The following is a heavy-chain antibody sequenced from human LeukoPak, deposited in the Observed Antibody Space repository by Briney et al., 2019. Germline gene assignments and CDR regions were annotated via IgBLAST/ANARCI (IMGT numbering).Heavy chain of an antibody. CDR2: IHSSGST. D-gene: IGHD3-22*01. CDR3: ARGYYYDSSGWSYYYYYMDV. CDR1: GGSIISYY. V-gene: IGHV4-59*12. Sequence: SETLSLTCTVSGGSIISYYWSWIRQPPGKGLEWIAFIHSSGSTSCNPSLKSRVTISVDTSKNQFSLKLSSVTAADTAVYYCARGYYYDSSGWSYYYYYMDVWGKGTWSPSP. J-gene: IGHJ6*03.